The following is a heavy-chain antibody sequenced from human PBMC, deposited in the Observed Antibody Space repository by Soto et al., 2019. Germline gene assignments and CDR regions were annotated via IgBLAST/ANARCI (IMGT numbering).Heavy chain of an antibody. CDR3: GRAWGPPGIAIGWYFDL. Sequence: GGSLRLSCAASGFTVSSNYMSWVRQAPGKGLEWVSVIYSGGSTYYADSVKGRFTISRDNSKNTLYLQMNSLRAEDTAVYYCGRAWGPPGIAIGWYFDLWGRGTLVTV. V-gene: IGHV3-53*01. CDR1: GFTVSSNY. J-gene: IGHJ2*01. D-gene: IGHD2-21*01. CDR2: IYSGGST.